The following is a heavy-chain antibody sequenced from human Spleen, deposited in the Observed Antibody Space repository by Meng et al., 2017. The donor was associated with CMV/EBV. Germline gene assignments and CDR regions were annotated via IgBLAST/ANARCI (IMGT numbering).Heavy chain of an antibody. D-gene: IGHD2-2*01. V-gene: IGHV1-18*01. Sequence: ASVKVSCKASGYTFTSYGISWVRQAPGQGLEWMGWISAYNGNTNYAQKLQGRVTMTTDTSTSTAYMELRSLRSDDTAVYYCARAIVVVPALYYYYGMDVWGQGATVTVSS. CDR2: ISAYNGNT. CDR1: GYTFTSYG. CDR3: ARAIVVVPALYYYYGMDV. J-gene: IGHJ6*02.